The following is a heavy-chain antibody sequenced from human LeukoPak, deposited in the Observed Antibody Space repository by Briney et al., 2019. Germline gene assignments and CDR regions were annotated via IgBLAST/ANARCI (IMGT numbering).Heavy chain of an antibody. CDR3: ARDWDYYGSGNS. J-gene: IGHJ4*02. V-gene: IGHV3-74*01. CDR2: INSDGSST. Sequence: GGSLRLSCAASGFTFSSYWMHWVRQAPVKGLVWVSRINSDGSSTSYADSVKGRFTISRDNAKNTLYLQMNSLRAEDTAVYYCARDWDYYGSGNSWGQGTLVTVSS. D-gene: IGHD3-10*01. CDR1: GFTFSSYW.